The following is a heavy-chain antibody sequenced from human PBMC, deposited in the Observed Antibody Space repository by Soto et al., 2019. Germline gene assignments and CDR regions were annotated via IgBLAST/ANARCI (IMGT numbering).Heavy chain of an antibody. Sequence: ASVKVSCKASGYTFTGYYMHWVRQAPGQGLEWMGWINPNSGGTNYAQKFQGWVTMTRDTSISTAYTELSRLRSDDTAVYYCARDRAYCGGDCSEGSYYYYGMDVWGQGTTVTVSS. CDR2: INPNSGGT. CDR3: ARDRAYCGGDCSEGSYYYYGMDV. J-gene: IGHJ6*02. D-gene: IGHD2-21*02. CDR1: GYTFTGYY. V-gene: IGHV1-2*04.